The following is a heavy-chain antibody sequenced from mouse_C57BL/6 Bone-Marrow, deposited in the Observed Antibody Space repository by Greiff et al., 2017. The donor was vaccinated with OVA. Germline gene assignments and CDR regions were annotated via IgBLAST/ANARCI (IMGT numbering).Heavy chain of an antibody. V-gene: IGHV5-6*01. CDR2: ISSGGSYT. J-gene: IGHJ4*01. CDR1: GFTFSSYG. Sequence: EVQLVESGGDLVKPGGSLKLSCAASGFTFSSYGMSWVRQTPDKRLEWVATISSGGSYTSSPDSVKGRFTISRDNAKNTLYLQMSSLESEDTCMYYCARRPQAMDYWGQGTSVTVSS. CDR3: ARRPQAMDY.